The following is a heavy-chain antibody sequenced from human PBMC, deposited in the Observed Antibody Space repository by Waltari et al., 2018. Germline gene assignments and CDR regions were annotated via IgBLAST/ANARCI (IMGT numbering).Heavy chain of an antibody. CDR1: GFTLSDYA. D-gene: IGHD3-9*01. CDR2: LSGRGNGK. J-gene: IGHJ4*02. CDR3: AKLMRDILTGPDY. V-gene: IGHV3-23*01. Sequence: EVQLLESGGGLVQPGRPLRLTCVASGFTLSDYAMSWVRQAHGKGMEWVSSLSGRGNGKYYADSVKGRFSIARDTSKNTLYLHMSSLRVEDTAVYYCAKLMRDILTGPDYWGQGTLVTVSS.